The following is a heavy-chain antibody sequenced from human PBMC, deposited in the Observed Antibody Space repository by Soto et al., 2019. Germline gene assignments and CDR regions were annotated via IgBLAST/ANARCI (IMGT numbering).Heavy chain of an antibody. D-gene: IGHD5-12*01. CDR3: ARQSGLDV. Sequence: GESLKLSCKTSGYNFAGYWIGWVRQMAGKGLEWLGIIFPGDSDTKYSPSFQGQVIISADKSIRTAYLQWSSLKASDTAIYYGARQSGLDVWGQGTTGTGSS. V-gene: IGHV5-51*01. CDR1: GYNFAGYW. J-gene: IGHJ6*02. CDR2: IFPGDSDT.